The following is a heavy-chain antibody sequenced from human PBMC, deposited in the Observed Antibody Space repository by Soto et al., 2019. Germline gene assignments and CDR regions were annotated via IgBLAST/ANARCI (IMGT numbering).Heavy chain of an antibody. CDR1: GFTFSSYA. D-gene: IGHD2-15*01. V-gene: IGHV3-64*01. Sequence: GGSLRLSCAASGFTFSSYAMHWVRQAPGKGLEYVSAISSNGGSTYYANSVKGRFTISRDNSKNTLYLQMGSLRAEDMAVYYCARVGYCSGGSCYDYYYYYMDVWGKGTTVTVSS. J-gene: IGHJ6*03. CDR2: ISSNGGST. CDR3: ARVGYCSGGSCYDYYYYYMDV.